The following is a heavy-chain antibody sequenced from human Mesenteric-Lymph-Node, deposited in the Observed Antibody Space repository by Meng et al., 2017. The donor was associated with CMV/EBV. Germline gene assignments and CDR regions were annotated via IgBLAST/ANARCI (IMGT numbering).Heavy chain of an antibody. Sequence: LRLSCAASGFTFSNSWMHWVRQAPGKGLVWVSRISSDGSTTSYADSVKGRFTISRDNAKNTLYLQMNSLRAEDAAVYYCARENYGGDYWGQGTLVTVSS. V-gene: IGHV3-74*01. J-gene: IGHJ4*02. CDR3: ARENYGGDY. CDR1: GFTFSNSW. CDR2: ISSDGSTT. D-gene: IGHD4-23*01.